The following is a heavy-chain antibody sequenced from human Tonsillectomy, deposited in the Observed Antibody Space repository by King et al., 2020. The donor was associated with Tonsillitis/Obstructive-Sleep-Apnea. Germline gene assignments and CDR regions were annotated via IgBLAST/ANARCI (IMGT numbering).Heavy chain of an antibody. Sequence: VQLVESGAEVKKPGASMKVSCKASGYTFNRYGITWVRQAPGQGLEWMGWISVPNGNTYYAQKLQGRVTMTRDTSISTAYMQMSGLRSDDTAVYFCARGDIIVVPAAIPYTHGVDVWGQGTTVIVSS. J-gene: IGHJ6*02. D-gene: IGHD2-2*01. CDR3: ARGDIIVVPAAIPYTHGVDV. CDR2: ISVPNGNT. CDR1: GYTFNRYG. V-gene: IGHV1-18*01.